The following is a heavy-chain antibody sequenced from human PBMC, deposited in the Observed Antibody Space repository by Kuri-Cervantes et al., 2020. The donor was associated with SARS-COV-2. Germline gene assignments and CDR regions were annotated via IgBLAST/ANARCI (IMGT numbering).Heavy chain of an antibody. V-gene: IGHV3-30-3*01. D-gene: IGHD2-15*01. CDR3: ARSGGSGPSRHPLPPIALDY. CDR1: GFTFSSYA. Sequence: GESLKISCAASGFTFSSYAMHWVRQAPGKGLEWVAVISYDGSNKYYADSVKGRFTISRDNAKSSLYLQMNSLRAEDTAVYYCARSGGSGPSRHPLPPIALDYWGQGTLVTVSS. CDR2: ISYDGSNK. J-gene: IGHJ4*02.